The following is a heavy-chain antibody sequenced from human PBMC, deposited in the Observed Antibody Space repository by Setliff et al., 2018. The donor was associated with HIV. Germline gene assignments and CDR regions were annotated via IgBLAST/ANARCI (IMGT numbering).Heavy chain of an antibody. CDR3: ATLSGYDRDDY. CDR2: VDPVDGET. Sequence: ASVKVSCKASGYTFTNYDINWVRQAPGKGLEWMGRVDPVDGETKYAEKFQGRVTIAADTSTDTASMELSSLRSEDTAVYYCATLSGYDRDDYWGQGTLVTVSS. D-gene: IGHD5-12*01. J-gene: IGHJ4*02. V-gene: IGHV1-69-2*01. CDR1: GYTFTNYD.